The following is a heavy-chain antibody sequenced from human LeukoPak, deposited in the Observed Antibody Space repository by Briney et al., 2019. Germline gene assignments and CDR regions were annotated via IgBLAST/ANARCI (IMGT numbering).Heavy chain of an antibody. D-gene: IGHD3-3*01. J-gene: IGHJ4*02. CDR1: GFTFSSYW. CDR3: ARVTTFGVVATFDY. V-gene: IGHV3-74*01. Sequence: GGSLRLSCAASGFTFSSYWMHWVRHAPGKGLVWVSRINSDGRSTSYADSVKGRFTISRDSAKNTLYLQMNSLRAEDTAVYYCARVTTFGVVATFDYWGQGTLVTVSS. CDR2: INSDGRST.